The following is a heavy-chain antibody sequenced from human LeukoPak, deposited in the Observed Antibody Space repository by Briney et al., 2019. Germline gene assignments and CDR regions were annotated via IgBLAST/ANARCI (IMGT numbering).Heavy chain of an antibody. V-gene: IGHV3-7*01. CDR2: ISQDGRFK. CDR1: GFTFSTYW. CDR3: ARILPGAVGDVLDL. Sequence: PGGSLRLSCAASGFTFSTYWMNWVRRAPGKALEWVANISQDGRFKYSVASVQGRFTISRDNAQNALYLEMNSLRAEDTAVYYSARILPGAVGDVLDLWGQGTMVTVTS. J-gene: IGHJ3*01. D-gene: IGHD6-19*01.